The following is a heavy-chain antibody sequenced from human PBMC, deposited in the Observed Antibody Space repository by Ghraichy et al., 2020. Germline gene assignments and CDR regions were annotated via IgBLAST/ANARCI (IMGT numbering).Heavy chain of an antibody. Sequence: SETLSLTCTVSGGSISSSSYYWGWIRQPPGKGLEWIGSIYYSGSTYYNPSLKSRVTISVDTSKNQFSLKLSSVTAADTAVYYCARQPEEVTDWFDPWGQGTLVTVSS. CDR2: IYYSGST. V-gene: IGHV4-39*01. CDR1: GGSISSSSYY. D-gene: IGHD4-11*01. CDR3: ARQPEEVTDWFDP. J-gene: IGHJ5*02.